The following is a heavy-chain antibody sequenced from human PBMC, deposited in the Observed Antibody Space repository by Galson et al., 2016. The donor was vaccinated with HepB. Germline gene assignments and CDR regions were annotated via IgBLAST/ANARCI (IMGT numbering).Heavy chain of an antibody. J-gene: IGHJ4*02. CDR1: GGSISSGNSY. CDR2: IHTSGDT. V-gene: IGHV4-61*02. D-gene: IGHD3-10*01. CDR3: ARGGGSTGHSDFDY. Sequence: TLSLTCTVSGGSISSGNSYWSWVRQPAGKGLEWIGRIHTSGDTDYNPSLERRVTILADTSKNQFSLHVTSVAAADTAVYYCARGGGSTGHSDFDYWGQGTLVTVSS.